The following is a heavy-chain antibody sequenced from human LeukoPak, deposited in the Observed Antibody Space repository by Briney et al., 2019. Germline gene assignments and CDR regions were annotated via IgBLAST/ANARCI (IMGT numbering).Heavy chain of an antibody. J-gene: IGHJ4*02. D-gene: IGHD6-19*01. CDR1: GFTFSTYA. CDR3: AKGKGSSGWYD. Sequence: GGSLRLSCAASGFTFSTYAMRCVRQAPGRGREWVSAFSDSGSGTYYTDFVKGRLTISRDNSKSTLYLQLTSLRAEDTALYYCAKGKGSSGWYDWGQGTLVTVSS. V-gene: IGHV3-23*01. CDR2: FSDSGSGT.